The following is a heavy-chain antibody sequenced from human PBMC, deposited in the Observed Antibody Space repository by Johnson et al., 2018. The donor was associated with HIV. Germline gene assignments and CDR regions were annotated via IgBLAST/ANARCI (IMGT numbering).Heavy chain of an antibody. CDR1: GFTFSSYG. Sequence: QMQLVESGGGVVQPGGSLRLSCAASGFTFSSYGMHWVRQAPGKGLEWVAVIWYDGSNKYYADSVKGRFTISRDNSKNTLYLQMNSLRAEDTAVYYCAKGMGELLRIDAFDIWGQGTMVTVSS. CDR2: IWYDGSNK. V-gene: IGHV3-33*06. J-gene: IGHJ3*02. CDR3: AKGMGELLRIDAFDI. D-gene: IGHD1-26*01.